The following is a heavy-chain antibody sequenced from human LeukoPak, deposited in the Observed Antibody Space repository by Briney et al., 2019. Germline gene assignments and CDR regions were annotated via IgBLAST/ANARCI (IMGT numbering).Heavy chain of an antibody. CDR3: ARDHAAVKPVAGTFDY. Sequence: ASVKVSCKASGYTFTSYAMHWVRQAPGQRLEWMGWISGYNGNTNYAQNLQGRVTVTTDTSTNTVYMELRSLRSDDTAVYYCARDHAAVKPVAGTFDYWGQGTLVTVSS. CDR2: ISGYNGNT. D-gene: IGHD6-19*01. V-gene: IGHV1-18*01. J-gene: IGHJ4*02. CDR1: GYTFTSYA.